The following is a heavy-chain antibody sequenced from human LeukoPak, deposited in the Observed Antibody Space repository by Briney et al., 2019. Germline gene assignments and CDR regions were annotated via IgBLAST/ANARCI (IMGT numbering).Heavy chain of an antibody. D-gene: IGHD3-3*01. V-gene: IGHV4-59*01. Sequence: SETLSLTCAVYGGSFSGYYWSWIRQPPGKGLEWIGYIYYSGSTNYNPSLKSRVTISVDTSKNQFSLKLSSVTAADTAVYYCARAPGHYDFWSGYVDAFDIWGQGTMVTVSS. CDR1: GGSFSGYY. CDR3: ARAPGHYDFWSGYVDAFDI. J-gene: IGHJ3*02. CDR2: IYYSGST.